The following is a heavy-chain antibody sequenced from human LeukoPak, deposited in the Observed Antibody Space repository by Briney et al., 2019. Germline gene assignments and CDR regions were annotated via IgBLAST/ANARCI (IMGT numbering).Heavy chain of an antibody. CDR2: ISTYNGNT. D-gene: IGHD4-17*01. Sequence: GASVKVSCKASGYTFTSYGISWVRQAPGQGLEWMGWISTYNGNTNYAQNLQGRVTMTTDTSTNTAYMELRSLRSDDTAVYYCARASASTVTSPWGQGTLVTVSS. V-gene: IGHV1-18*01. J-gene: IGHJ5*02. CDR3: ARASASTVTSP. CDR1: GYTFTSYG.